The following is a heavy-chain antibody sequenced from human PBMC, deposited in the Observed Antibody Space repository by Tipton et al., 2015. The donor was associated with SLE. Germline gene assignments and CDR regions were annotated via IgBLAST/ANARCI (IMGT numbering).Heavy chain of an antibody. CDR3: ARRIAARLYYFDY. Sequence: GLVKPSETLSLTCTVSGGSISSSSYYWGWIRQPPGKGLEWIGSIYYSGSTYYNPSLKSRVPISVDTSKNQFSLKLSSVTAADTAVYYCARRIAARLYYFDYWGQGTLVTVSS. CDR2: IYYSGST. CDR1: GGSISSSSYY. V-gene: IGHV4-39*01. J-gene: IGHJ4*02. D-gene: IGHD6-6*01.